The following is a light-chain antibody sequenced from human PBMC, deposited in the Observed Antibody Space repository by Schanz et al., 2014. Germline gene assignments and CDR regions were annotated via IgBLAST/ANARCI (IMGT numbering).Light chain of an antibody. Sequence: QSVLTQPASVSGSPGQSITISCTGTSNDVGGYNYVSWYQHHPGKAPKLMIYYVTNRPSGVSNRFSGSKSGNTASLTISGLQAEDEADYYCSSYTSSSTSVVFGGGTKVTVL. CDR1: SNDVGGYNY. CDR2: YVT. CDR3: SSYTSSSTSVV. V-gene: IGLV2-14*03. J-gene: IGLJ2*01.